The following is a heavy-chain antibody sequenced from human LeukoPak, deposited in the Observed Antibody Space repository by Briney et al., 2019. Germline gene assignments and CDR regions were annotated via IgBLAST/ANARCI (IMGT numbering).Heavy chain of an antibody. Sequence: GASVKVSCKASGYTFTSYYMHWVRQAPGQGLEWMGIINPSGGSTSYAQKFQGRVTMTRNTSISTAYMELSSLRSEDTAVYYCARWTELRFLEWFKYYYYGMDVWGQGTTVTVSS. V-gene: IGHV1-46*01. CDR2: INPSGGST. CDR1: GYTFTSYY. D-gene: IGHD3-3*01. J-gene: IGHJ6*02. CDR3: ARWTELRFLEWFKYYYYGMDV.